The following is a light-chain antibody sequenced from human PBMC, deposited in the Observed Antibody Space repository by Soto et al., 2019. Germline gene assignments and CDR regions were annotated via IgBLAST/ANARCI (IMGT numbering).Light chain of an antibody. V-gene: IGLV1-47*01. CDR3: AAWDDSLSVWV. J-gene: IGLJ3*02. CDR1: SSNIGSNY. CDR2: RNN. Sequence: QSVLTQPPSASGTPGQRVTISCSGSSSNIGSNYVYWYQYLPGTAPKLLIYRNNQRPSGVPDRFSDSKSGTSTSLAISGLRSEDEADYYCAAWDDSLSVWVFGGGTKLTVL.